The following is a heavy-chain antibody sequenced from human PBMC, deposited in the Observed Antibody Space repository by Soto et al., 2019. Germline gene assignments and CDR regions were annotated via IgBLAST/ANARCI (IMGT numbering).Heavy chain of an antibody. Sequence: SETLSLTCTVSGDSISSGSYYWSLIRQPPGKGLEWIGYIYYIWSTYYNPSLRSRVTISIDTSENQFSLELSSLTAADTAVYYCARDHLYYQSSGYDEKSRAFDIWGQGTMVTVSS. V-gene: IGHV4-30-4*02. CDR2: IYYIWST. J-gene: IGHJ3*02. D-gene: IGHD3-22*01. CDR1: GDSISSGSYY. CDR3: ARDHLYYQSSGYDEKSRAFDI.